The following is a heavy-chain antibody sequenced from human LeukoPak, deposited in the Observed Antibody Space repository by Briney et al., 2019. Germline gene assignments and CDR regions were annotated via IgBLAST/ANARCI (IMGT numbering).Heavy chain of an antibody. D-gene: IGHD3-22*01. CDR1: GYTFTSYV. CDR2: MNPNSGNT. Sequence: ASVKVSCKPSGYTFTSYVINWVRQGTGQGLEWMGWMNPNSGNTVYAQRFQGRVTMTRNTSISTAYMDLSSLRSEDTAVHYCARGYHDSSGYHFDYWGQGTLVTVSS. J-gene: IGHJ4*02. CDR3: ARGYHDSSGYHFDY. V-gene: IGHV1-8*01.